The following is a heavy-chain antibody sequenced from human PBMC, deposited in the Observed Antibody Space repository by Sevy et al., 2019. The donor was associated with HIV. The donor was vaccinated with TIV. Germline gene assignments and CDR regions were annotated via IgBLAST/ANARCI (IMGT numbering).Heavy chain of an antibody. CDR2: IYGTGGVT. D-gene: IGHD3-22*01. V-gene: IGHV3-23*01. CDR3: AGARFDSSGSLDAFDI. CDR1: GFTFANYA. J-gene: IGHJ3*02. Sequence: GVSLRLSCKPSGFTFANYAMNWVRQAPGKGLEWVSTIYGTGGVTYYADSVKGRFTISRDNSKNTLYLQMNSLRTEDTAIYYCAGARFDSSGSLDAFDIWGQGTMVTVSS.